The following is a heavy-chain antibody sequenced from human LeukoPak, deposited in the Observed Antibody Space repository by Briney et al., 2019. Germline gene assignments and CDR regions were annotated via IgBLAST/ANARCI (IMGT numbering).Heavy chain of an antibody. CDR1: GFTFSSYA. CDR3: AKGLGDSCCAALDH. D-gene: IGHD3-22*01. V-gene: IGHV3-23*01. CDR2: ISSVGAST. J-gene: IGHJ5*02. Sequence: WGSLRHTCAASGFTFSSYAMSWVRQAPGKGLEWGSGISSVGASTYYADFVKGRITISRDNSKNTLYVQMNSLRAEDTAVYYCAKGLGDSCCAALDHWGQGTMVTVSS.